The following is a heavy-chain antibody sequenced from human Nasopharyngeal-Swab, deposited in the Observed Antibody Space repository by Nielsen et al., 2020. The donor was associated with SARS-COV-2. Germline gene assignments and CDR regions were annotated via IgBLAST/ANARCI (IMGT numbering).Heavy chain of an antibody. CDR1: GGTFSSYA. V-gene: IGHV1-18*01. J-gene: IGHJ4*02. Sequence: ASVKVSCKASGGTFSSYAISWVRQAPGQGLEWMGWISAYNGNTNYAQKLQGRVTMTTDTSTSTAYMELRSLRSDDTAVYYCARDGYCSGGSCSTSYWGQGTLVTVSS. CDR3: ARDGYCSGGSCSTSY. CDR2: ISAYNGNT. D-gene: IGHD2-15*01.